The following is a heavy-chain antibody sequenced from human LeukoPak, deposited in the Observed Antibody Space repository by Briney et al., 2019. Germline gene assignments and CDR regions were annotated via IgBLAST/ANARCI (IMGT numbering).Heavy chain of an antibody. Sequence: GGSLRLSCGASGFTFSSYEMNWVRQAPGKGLEWVSYISSSGSTIYHADSVKGRVTISRDNAKNSLYLQMNSLRAEDTAMYYCARGHSAWYLNWFESWGLGTLVIVSP. D-gene: IGHD6-19*01. CDR3: ARGHSAWYLNWFES. CDR2: ISSSGSTI. V-gene: IGHV3-48*03. CDR1: GFTFSSYE. J-gene: IGHJ5*01.